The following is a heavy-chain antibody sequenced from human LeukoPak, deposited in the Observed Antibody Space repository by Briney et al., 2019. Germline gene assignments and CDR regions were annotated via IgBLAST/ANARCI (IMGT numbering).Heavy chain of an antibody. V-gene: IGHV3-30*04. J-gene: IGHJ4*02. CDR1: GFTFSSYA. Sequence: AGGSLRLSCAASGFTFSSYAMHWVRQAPGKGLEWVAVISYDGSNKYYADSVKGRFTISRDNSKNTLYLQMNSLRAEDTAVYHCASLGGNYEDYWGQGTLVTVSS. D-gene: IGHD1-7*01. CDR3: ASLGGNYEDY. CDR2: ISYDGSNK.